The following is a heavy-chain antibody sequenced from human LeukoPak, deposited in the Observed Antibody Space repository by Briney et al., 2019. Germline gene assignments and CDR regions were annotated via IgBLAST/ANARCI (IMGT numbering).Heavy chain of an antibody. CDR3: ARDTLLFDY. CDR2: IYYSGST. Sequence: PGESLRLSCAASGFTFSSYSMNWVRQPPGKGLEWIGSIYYSGSTYYNPSLKSRVTISVDTSKNQFSLKLSSVTAADTAVYYCARDTLLFDYWGQGTLVTVSS. D-gene: IGHD2-15*01. CDR1: GFTFSSYSMN. V-gene: IGHV4-39*02. J-gene: IGHJ4*02.